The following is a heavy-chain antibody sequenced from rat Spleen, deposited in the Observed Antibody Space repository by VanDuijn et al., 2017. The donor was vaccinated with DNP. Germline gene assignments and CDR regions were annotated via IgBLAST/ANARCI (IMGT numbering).Heavy chain of an antibody. D-gene: IGHD1-12*02. CDR2: ISYDGGST. CDR1: GFTFSDYA. Sequence: EVQLVESGGGLVQPGNSLKLSCAASGFTFSDYAMAWVRQSPKKGLEWVAYISYDGGSTYYGDSVKGRFTISRDNAKSTLYLQMNSLRSEDMATYYCARQGTMVVIWFDYWVQGVMVTVSS. J-gene: IGHJ2*01. V-gene: IGHV5-22*01. CDR3: ARQGTMVVIWFDY.